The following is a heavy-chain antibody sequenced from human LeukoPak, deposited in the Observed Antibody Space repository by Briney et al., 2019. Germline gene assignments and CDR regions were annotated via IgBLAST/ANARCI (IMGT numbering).Heavy chain of an antibody. CDR2: INPNSGGT. V-gene: IGHV1-2*02. J-gene: IGHJ4*02. CDR1: GYTFTGYY. Sequence: ASVKVSCKASGYTFTGYYIHWVRQAPGQGLEWMGWINPNSGGTNYAQKFQGRVTMTGDTSTSTVFMELNSLRFEDTAVYYCARGQAGYSSAWWDFWGQGTLVTVSS. CDR3: ARGQAGYSSAWWDF. D-gene: IGHD6-19*01.